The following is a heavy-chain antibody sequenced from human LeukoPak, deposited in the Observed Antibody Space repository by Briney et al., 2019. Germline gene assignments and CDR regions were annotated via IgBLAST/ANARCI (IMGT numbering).Heavy chain of an antibody. CDR3: ARVGRGDHTWGSYSFDY. CDR1: DTSISSYY. Sequence: SETLSLTCTASDTSISSYYWSWIRQPPGKGLEWIGYISYTGNTNYNPSLKSRVTISLDTSKTQFSLQLSSVTAADTAVYYCARVGRGDHTWGSYSFDYWGQGTLVTVSS. D-gene: IGHD3-16*01. CDR2: ISYTGNT. J-gene: IGHJ4*02. V-gene: IGHV4-59*01.